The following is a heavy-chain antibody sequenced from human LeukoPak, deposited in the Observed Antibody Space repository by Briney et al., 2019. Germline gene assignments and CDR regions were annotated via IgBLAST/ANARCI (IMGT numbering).Heavy chain of an antibody. V-gene: IGHV3-74*01. J-gene: IGHJ4*02. CDR2: INTDGSST. CDR1: GFTFSSYW. CDR3: ARDRIVGVTGRYFDY. Sequence: GGSLRLSCAASGFTFSSYWMHWVRQAPGKGLVWVSRINTDGSSTSYADSVKGRFTISRDNAKNSLYLQMNSLRAEDTAVYYCARDRIVGVTGRYFDYWGQGNLVTVSS. D-gene: IGHD1-26*01.